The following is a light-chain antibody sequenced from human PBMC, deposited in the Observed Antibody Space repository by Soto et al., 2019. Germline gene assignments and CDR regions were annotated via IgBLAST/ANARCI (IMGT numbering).Light chain of an antibody. J-gene: IGLJ2*01. Sequence: QSVLTQPASVSGSPGQSIAISCTGSSSDIGAYNYVSWYQHHPGKAPKLIIYDVTSRPSGVSSRFSGAKSGHAASLIISGLQPEDEADYFCASYTDYNPLVIFGGGTKVTVL. V-gene: IGLV2-14*01. CDR3: ASYTDYNPLVI. CDR2: DVT. CDR1: SSDIGAYNY.